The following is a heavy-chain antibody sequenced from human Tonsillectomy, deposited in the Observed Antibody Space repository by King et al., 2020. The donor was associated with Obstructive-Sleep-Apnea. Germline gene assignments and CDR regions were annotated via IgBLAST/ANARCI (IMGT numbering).Heavy chain of an antibody. CDR3: ARGNDILTGYYKDFDY. Sequence: QLQESGPGLVKPSETLSLTCTVSGGSISSYYWSWIRQPPGKGLEWIGYIYYSGSTNYNPSLKSRVTISVDTSKNQFSLKLSSVTAADTAVYYCARGNDILTGYYKDFDYWGQGTLVTVSS. J-gene: IGHJ4*02. V-gene: IGHV4-59*01. D-gene: IGHD3-9*01. CDR2: IYYSGST. CDR1: GGSISSYY.